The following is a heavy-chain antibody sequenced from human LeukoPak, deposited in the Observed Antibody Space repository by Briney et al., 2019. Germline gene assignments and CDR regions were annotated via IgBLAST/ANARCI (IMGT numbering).Heavy chain of an antibody. CDR3: ARFPVYSSGWHYFDY. D-gene: IGHD6-19*01. J-gene: IGHJ4*02. V-gene: IGHV3-74*01. Sequence: GGSLRLSCAASGFTFSSYWIHWVRHVPGKGLVWVSRFNSDGSSTTYADSVKGRFTISRDNAKNTLYLQMNSLRAEDTAVYYCARFPVYSSGWHYFDYGGQGTLVTVSS. CDR2: FNSDGSST. CDR1: GFTFSSYW.